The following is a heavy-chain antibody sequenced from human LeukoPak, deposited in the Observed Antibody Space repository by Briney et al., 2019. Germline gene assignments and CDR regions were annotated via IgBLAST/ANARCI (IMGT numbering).Heavy chain of an antibody. D-gene: IGHD1-1*01. CDR3: AKEVERGADY. CDR1: GFTFSNSV. Sequence: PGGSLRLSCAASGFTFSNSVMSWVRQAPGKGLEWVSAIGDSGGSTNYADSVKGRFTISRDNSKNTLYLQMDSLRAEDTAVYYCAKEVERGADYWGQGTLVTVSS. V-gene: IGHV3-23*01. CDR2: IGDSGGST. J-gene: IGHJ4*02.